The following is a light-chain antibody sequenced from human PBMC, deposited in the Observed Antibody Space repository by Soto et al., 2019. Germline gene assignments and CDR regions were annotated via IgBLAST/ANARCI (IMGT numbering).Light chain of an antibody. CDR2: EVS. Sequence: QSALTQPASVSGSPGQSITISCTGTTSDVGSYNRVSWYQQHPGKAPKLIIYEVSERPSGVSTRFSGSKSGNMASLTISGHQAEDEAEYYCCSYATPRQFGGGTKVTVL. J-gene: IGLJ2*01. CDR3: CSYATPRQ. V-gene: IGLV2-23*02. CDR1: TSDVGSYNR.